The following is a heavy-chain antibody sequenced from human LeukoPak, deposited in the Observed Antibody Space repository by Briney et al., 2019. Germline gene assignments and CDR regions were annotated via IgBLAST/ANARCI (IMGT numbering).Heavy chain of an antibody. CDR2: IKQDGTEK. D-gene: IGHD3-3*01. V-gene: IGHV3-7*04. CDR1: GFSFTTYW. J-gene: IGHJ6*03. Sequence: PGGSLRLSCAASGFSFTTYWMSWVRQAPGKGLEWVANIKQDGTEKYYVDSVKGRFTISRDNAKNSLYLQMNSLRVEDTAVYYCARVMYYDFWSGYRFPLLGYMDVWGKGTTVTVSS. CDR3: ARVMYYDFWSGYRFPLLGYMDV.